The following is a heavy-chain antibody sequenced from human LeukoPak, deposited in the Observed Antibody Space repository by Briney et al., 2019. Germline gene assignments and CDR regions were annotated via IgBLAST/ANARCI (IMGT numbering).Heavy chain of an antibody. J-gene: IGHJ4*02. CDR1: GYTFTSYY. CDR3: ARDLASGIDY. Sequence: ASVKVSCKATGYTFTSYYMHWVRHAPGQGLEWMGIINPSGGSTSYAQKFQGRVTMTRDMSTSTVYMELSSLRSEDTAVYYCARDLASGIDYWGQGTLVTVSS. V-gene: IGHV1-46*01. D-gene: IGHD3-3*01. CDR2: INPSGGST.